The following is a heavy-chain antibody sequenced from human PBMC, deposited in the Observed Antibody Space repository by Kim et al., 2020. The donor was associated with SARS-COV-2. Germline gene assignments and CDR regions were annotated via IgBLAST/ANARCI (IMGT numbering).Heavy chain of an antibody. J-gene: IGHJ4*02. V-gene: IGHV3-23*01. Sequence: GGSLRLSCAASGFTFSSYAMSWVRQAPGKGLEWVSAISGSGGSTYYADSVKGRFTISRDNSKNTLYLQMNSLRAEDTAVYYCAKGIETGRLRYSSGWYGAYCGGDCYSPDYWGQGTLVTVSS. CDR1: GFTFSSYA. CDR3: AKGIETGRLRYSSGWYGAYCGGDCYSPDY. CDR2: ISGSGGST. D-gene: IGHD2-21*02.